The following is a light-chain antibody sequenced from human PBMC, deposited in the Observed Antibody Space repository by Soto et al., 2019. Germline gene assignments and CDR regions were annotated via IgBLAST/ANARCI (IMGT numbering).Light chain of an antibody. CDR2: KVS. CDR1: QSLVYSDGHTF. CDR3: MQSTHGPHT. Sequence: DVVLTQSPLSLPVTIGQPASISCTSSQSLVYSDGHTFLSWFHQRPGQSPRRLIYKVSNRGSGVPDRFSGSVSGSDFTLKISRVEAEDVGIYYCMQSTHGPHTFGQGTKLEI. J-gene: IGKJ2*01. V-gene: IGKV2-30*01.